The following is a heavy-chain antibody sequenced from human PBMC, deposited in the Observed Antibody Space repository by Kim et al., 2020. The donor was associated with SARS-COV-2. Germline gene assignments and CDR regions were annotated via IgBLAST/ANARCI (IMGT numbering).Heavy chain of an antibody. V-gene: IGHV1-69*13. CDR3: ASVGCSSTSCYSYNWFDP. CDR1: GGTFSSYA. CDR2: IIPIFGTA. D-gene: IGHD2-2*01. J-gene: IGHJ5*02. Sequence: SVKVSCKASGGTFSSYAISWVRQAPGQGLEWMGGIIPIFGTANYAQKFQGRVTITADESTSTAYMELSSLRSEDTAVYYCASVGCSSTSCYSYNWFDPWGQGTLVTVSS.